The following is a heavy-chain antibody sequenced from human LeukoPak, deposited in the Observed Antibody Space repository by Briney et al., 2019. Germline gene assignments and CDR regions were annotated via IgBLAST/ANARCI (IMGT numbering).Heavy chain of an antibody. CDR2: ISYDGSDK. CDR1: GFTFSSYA. V-gene: IGHV3-30-3*01. CDR3: VRSAFHAGSGNYYDY. D-gene: IGHD3-22*01. J-gene: IGHJ4*02. Sequence: SGGSLRLSCAASGFTFSSYAMHWVRQAPGKGLEWVAVISYDGSDKYYANSVKGRFTISRDNSKNTLYLQMNSLRVEDTAVYYCVRSAFHAGSGNYYDYWGQGTLVTVSS.